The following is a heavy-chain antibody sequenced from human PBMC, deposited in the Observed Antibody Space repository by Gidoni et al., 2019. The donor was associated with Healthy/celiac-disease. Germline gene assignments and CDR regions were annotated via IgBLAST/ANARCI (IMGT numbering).Heavy chain of an antibody. V-gene: IGHV4-59*01. CDR1: GGSIRSYY. J-gene: IGHJ2*01. CDR2: IYYSGST. D-gene: IGHD6-19*01. CDR3: ARVTIAVAGTWYFDL. Sequence: QVQLQESGPGLVKPSETLSLTCTVSGGSIRSYYWSWIRQPPGKGLEWIGYIYYSGSTIYNPSLKSRVTISVDTSKNQFSLKLSSVTAADTAVYYCARVTIAVAGTWYFDLWGRGTLVTVSS.